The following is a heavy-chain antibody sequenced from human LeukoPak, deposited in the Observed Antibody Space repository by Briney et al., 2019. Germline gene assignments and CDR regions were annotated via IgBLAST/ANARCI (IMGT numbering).Heavy chain of an antibody. CDR1: GYTFTSYG. D-gene: IGHD1-20*01. Sequence: ASVKVSCKASGYTFTSYGISWVRQAPGQGLEWMGWISAYNGNTNFAQKLQGRVTMTTDTSTSTAYMELRSLRSDDTAVYYCARSEYNWNDVDYWGQGTLVTVSS. CDR2: ISAYNGNT. J-gene: IGHJ4*02. V-gene: IGHV1-18*01. CDR3: ARSEYNWNDVDY.